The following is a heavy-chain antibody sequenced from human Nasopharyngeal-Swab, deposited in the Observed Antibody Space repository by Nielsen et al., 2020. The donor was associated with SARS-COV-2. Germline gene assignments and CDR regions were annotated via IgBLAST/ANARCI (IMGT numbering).Heavy chain of an antibody. D-gene: IGHD1-26*01. V-gene: IGHV4-38-2*01. Sequence: SETLSLTCAVSGYSISSGYYWGWIRQPPGKGLEWIGSIYHSGSTYYNPSLKSRVTISVDTSKNRFSLKLSSVTAADTAVYYCARQAIVGATTYFDYWGQGTLVTVSS. J-gene: IGHJ4*02. CDR3: ARQAIVGATTYFDY. CDR2: IYHSGST. CDR1: GYSISSGYY.